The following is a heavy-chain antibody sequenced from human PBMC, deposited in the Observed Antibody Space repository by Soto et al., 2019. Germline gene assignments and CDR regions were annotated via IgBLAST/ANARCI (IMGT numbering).Heavy chain of an antibody. J-gene: IGHJ4*02. CDR2: ISAYNGNT. Sequence: QVQLVQSGAEVKKPGASVKVSCKASGYTFTTYGISWVRQAPGQGLEWMGWISAYNGNTNYAQNLQGRVTMTTDTSTRTAYMELRSLRSDDTAVYYGARDGLLSNYDFWSGYSYYFDYWGQGTLVTVSS. CDR1: GYTFTTYG. CDR3: ARDGLLSNYDFWSGYSYYFDY. D-gene: IGHD3-3*01. V-gene: IGHV1-18*01.